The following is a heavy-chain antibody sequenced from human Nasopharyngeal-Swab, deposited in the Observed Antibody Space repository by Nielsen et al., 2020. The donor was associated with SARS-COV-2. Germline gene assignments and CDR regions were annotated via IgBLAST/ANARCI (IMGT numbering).Heavy chain of an antibody. D-gene: IGHD4-17*01. CDR3: ATWGIGYGENAHATFDS. CDR2: IIVNLGMT. V-gene: IGHV1-69*10. Sequence: SVKVSCKVSGGTFSKYAISWVRQAPGKGLEWMGGIIVNLGMTKYAQKFKDSVIINADESTGTAYMELSSLRSEDTAVYYCATWGIGYGENAHATFDSWGQGTQVTVSS. CDR1: GGTFSKYA. J-gene: IGHJ4*02.